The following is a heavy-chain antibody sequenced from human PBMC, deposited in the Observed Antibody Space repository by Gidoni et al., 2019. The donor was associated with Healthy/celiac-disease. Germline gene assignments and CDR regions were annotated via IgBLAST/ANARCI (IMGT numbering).Heavy chain of an antibody. Sequence: QVQLVQSGAAVKKPGASVKVSCKASGSTFTSYGLSWVRQAPGQGLEWMGWISAYNGNTNYAQKLQGRVTMTTDTSTSTAYMELRSLRSDDTAVYYCASLPMVRGVIGGMDVWGQGTTVTVSS. CDR2: ISAYNGNT. CDR3: ASLPMVRGVIGGMDV. V-gene: IGHV1-18*01. D-gene: IGHD3-10*01. CDR1: GSTFTSYG. J-gene: IGHJ6*02.